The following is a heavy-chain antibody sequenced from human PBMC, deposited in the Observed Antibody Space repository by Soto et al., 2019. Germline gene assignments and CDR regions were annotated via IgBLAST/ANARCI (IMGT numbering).Heavy chain of an antibody. V-gene: IGHV3-33*01. CDR1: GFTFSNYG. D-gene: IGHD3-22*01. CDR3: ARRDSSGYDGFDI. J-gene: IGHJ3*02. Sequence: QVQLVESGGSVVQPGRSLRVSCAASGFTFSNYGMHWVRQAPGKRLEWVAVIWYDGTNKYYADSVKGRFTISRDNSKNTLYLQMNSLRAEDTAVYYCARRDSSGYDGFDIWGQGTMVTVSS. CDR2: IWYDGTNK.